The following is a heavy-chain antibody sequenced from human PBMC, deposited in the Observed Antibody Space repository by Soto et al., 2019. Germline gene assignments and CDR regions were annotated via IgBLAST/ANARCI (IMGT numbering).Heavy chain of an antibody. J-gene: IGHJ6*03. D-gene: IGHD2-2*01. Sequence: EVQLLESGGGLEQAGGSLRVSCAASGFTFKSYAMTWVRQAPGKGLEWVSSVSGSGGGTYYADSVNGRFTISRDNPKNTGYLQTNSMRAEDTAVYYCARGGYCTTITCYANFFYMDVWGKGTAVTVSS. V-gene: IGHV3-23*01. CDR3: ARGGYCTTITCYANFFYMDV. CDR2: VSGSGGGT. CDR1: GFTFKSYA.